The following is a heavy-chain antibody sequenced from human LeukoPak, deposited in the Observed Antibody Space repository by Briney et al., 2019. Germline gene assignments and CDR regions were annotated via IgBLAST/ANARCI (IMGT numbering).Heavy chain of an antibody. Sequence: PGGSLRLSCTASGFTFGDYAMSWVRQAPGKGLEWVGFIRSKAYGGTTEYAASVKGRFTISRDDSKSIAYLQMNSLKTEGTAVYYCTRATRGYSGYDYGSWFDPWGQGTLVTVSS. D-gene: IGHD5-12*01. CDR2: IRSKAYGGTT. CDR1: GFTFGDYA. CDR3: TRATRGYSGYDYGSWFDP. V-gene: IGHV3-49*04. J-gene: IGHJ5*02.